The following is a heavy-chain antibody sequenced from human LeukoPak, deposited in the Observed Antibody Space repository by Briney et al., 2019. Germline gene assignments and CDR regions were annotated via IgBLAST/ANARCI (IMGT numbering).Heavy chain of an antibody. V-gene: IGHV3-23*01. CDR3: VREAAATLFDY. CDR1: GFTFSSYA. D-gene: IGHD1-26*01. J-gene: IGHJ4*02. Sequence: PGGSLRLSCAASGFTFSSYAMGWVRQAPGKGLEWVSAISGTGNRTYYADSVKGRFTISRDNSKNTLYLQMNSLRAEDTAVYYCVREAAATLFDYWGQGTLVTVSS. CDR2: ISGTGNRT.